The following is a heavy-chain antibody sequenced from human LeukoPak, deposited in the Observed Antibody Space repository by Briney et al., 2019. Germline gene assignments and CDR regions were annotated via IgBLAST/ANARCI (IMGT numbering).Heavy chain of an antibody. CDR1: GFTFSSYW. Sequence: GGSLRLSCAASGFTFSSYWMHWVRQAPGKGLVWVSRINSDGSSTSYADSVKGRFTISRDNAKNTLYLQMNSLRAEDTAVYYCARDRENYDFWSGFDGGGFRWFDPWGQGTLVTVSS. CDR3: ARDRENYDFWSGFDGGGFRWFDP. D-gene: IGHD3-3*01. V-gene: IGHV3-74*01. J-gene: IGHJ5*02. CDR2: INSDGSST.